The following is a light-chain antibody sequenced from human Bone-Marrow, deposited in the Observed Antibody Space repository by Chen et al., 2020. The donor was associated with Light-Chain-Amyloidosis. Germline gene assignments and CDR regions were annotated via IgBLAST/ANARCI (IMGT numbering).Light chain of an antibody. Sequence: DIGMTQSPDSLAVSLGERATINCKPSQSVLDSSHTMNYLAWYQQKPGTSPRLLIYWASTRESVVPDRFSGSGSGTDFTLTISSLQAEDVAVYYCQHYYSTPVTFGGGTKVEIK. CDR1: QSVLDSSHTMNY. CDR2: WAS. V-gene: IGKV4-1*01. CDR3: QHYYSTPVT. J-gene: IGKJ4*01.